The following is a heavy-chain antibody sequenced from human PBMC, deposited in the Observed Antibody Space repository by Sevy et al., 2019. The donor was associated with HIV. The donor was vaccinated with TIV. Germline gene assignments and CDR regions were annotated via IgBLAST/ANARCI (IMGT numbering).Heavy chain of an antibody. D-gene: IGHD6-19*01. Sequence: GGSLRLSCAASGFTFSDYAMHWVRQAPGKGLEWVAVISYDGRNNKYNADSVKGRFTISRDNSKNTLYLQMNSLRAEDTAVYYCAREGIAVAGIGYYFDYWGQGTLVTVSS. CDR2: ISYDGRNNK. CDR3: AREGIAVAGIGYYFDY. V-gene: IGHV3-30*04. J-gene: IGHJ4*02. CDR1: GFTFSDYA.